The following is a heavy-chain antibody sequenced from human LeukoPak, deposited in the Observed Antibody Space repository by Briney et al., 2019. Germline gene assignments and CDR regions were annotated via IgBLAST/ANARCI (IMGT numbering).Heavy chain of an antibody. CDR3: AKGNDIGGYYYPHFDY. CDR1: GLTLSNVY. J-gene: IGHJ4*02. Sequence: GGSLRLSCAVSGLTLSNVYMNWVRQAPGKGLEWVAVISSDGNNKNYVDSVKGRFTFSRDNSKNTLYLQMNSLRAEDTAVYYCAKGNDIGGYYYPHFDYWGQGTLVTVSS. CDR2: ISSDGNNK. V-gene: IGHV3-30*18. D-gene: IGHD3-22*01.